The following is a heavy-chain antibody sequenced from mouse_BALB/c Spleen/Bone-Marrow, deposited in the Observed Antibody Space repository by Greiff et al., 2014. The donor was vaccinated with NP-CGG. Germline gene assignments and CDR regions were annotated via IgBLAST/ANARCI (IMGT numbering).Heavy chain of an antibody. V-gene: IGHV7-3*02. Sequence: EVQWVESGGGLVQPGGSLRLSCATSGFTFTDYCMNWVRQPPGKALEWLGFIRNRANGYTTEFSASVKGRFTISRDYSQSIIYLQINTLRAEDSATYYCARYDGYSDNAMDYWGQGTSVTVSS. CDR1: GFTFTDYC. CDR3: ARYDGYSDNAMDY. J-gene: IGHJ4*01. CDR2: IRNRANGYTT. D-gene: IGHD2-3*01.